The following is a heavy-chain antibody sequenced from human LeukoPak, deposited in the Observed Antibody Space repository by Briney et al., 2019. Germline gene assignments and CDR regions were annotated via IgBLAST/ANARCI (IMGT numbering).Heavy chain of an antibody. D-gene: IGHD6-6*01. Sequence: GGSLRLSCAVPGFTLSLYGMNWVRQAPGKGLEWMSHISASSSGIFYADSVKGRFITSRDNTRSSLYLQMNSLRAEDTAVYYCVRDPSSVRLPFGSWGQGTLVTVSS. CDR2: ISASSSGI. CDR1: GFTLSLYG. J-gene: IGHJ4*02. CDR3: VRDPSSVRLPFGS. V-gene: IGHV3-48*01.